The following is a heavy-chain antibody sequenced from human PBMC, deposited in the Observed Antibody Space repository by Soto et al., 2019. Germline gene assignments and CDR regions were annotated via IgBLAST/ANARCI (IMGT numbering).Heavy chain of an antibody. CDR3: VRRAITATTNWGAFDV. D-gene: IGHD1-20*01. Sequence: GESLKISCKGSGYSFTSFVMNWVRQAPGKGLEWVSTVSPGGDVSHYTDSVKGRFTISRDNSRRTLHLQMDSLRAEDAAVYFCVRRAITATTNWGAFDVWGQGTVVTVSS. CDR1: GYSFTSFV. V-gene: IGHV3-23*01. CDR2: VSPGGDVS. J-gene: IGHJ3*01.